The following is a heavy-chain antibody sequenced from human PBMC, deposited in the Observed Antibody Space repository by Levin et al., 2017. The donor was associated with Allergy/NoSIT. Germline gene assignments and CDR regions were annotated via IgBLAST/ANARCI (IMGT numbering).Heavy chain of an antibody. CDR3: AKDIHLAISGYDSGFDY. D-gene: IGHD5-12*01. CDR2: ISWDGGST. J-gene: IGHJ4*02. CDR1: GFTFDDYT. Sequence: GESLKISCAASGFTFDDYTMHWVRQAPGKGLEWVSLISWDGGSTYYADSVKGRFTISRDNSKNSLYLQMNSLRTEDTALYYCAKDIHLAISGYDSGFDYWGQGTLVTVSS. V-gene: IGHV3-43*01.